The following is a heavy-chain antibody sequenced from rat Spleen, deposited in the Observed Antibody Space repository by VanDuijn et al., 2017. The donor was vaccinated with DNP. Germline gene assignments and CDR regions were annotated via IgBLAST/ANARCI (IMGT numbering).Heavy chain of an antibody. CDR1: GFAFSDYD. CDR3: ATHDNWA. Sequence: EVHLVGSGGGLVQPGRSLKISCAASGFAFSDYDMAWVRQAPTKGLEWVAALNSDGVVTYYRASVRGRFTVSRDNAKSTLYLQMDSLRSEDTATYYCATHDNWAWGQGTSVTVSS. D-gene: IGHD3-6*01. CDR2: LNSDGVVT. V-gene: IGHV5-25*01. J-gene: IGHJ4*01.